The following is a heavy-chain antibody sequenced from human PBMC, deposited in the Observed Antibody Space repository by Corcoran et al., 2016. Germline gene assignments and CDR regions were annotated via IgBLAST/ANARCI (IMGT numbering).Heavy chain of an antibody. CDR1: GDSVSNNSAA. CDR2: TYYRSKWYN. J-gene: IGHJ4*02. V-gene: IGHV6-1*01. D-gene: IGHD2-15*01. CDR3: ARDRTSGTWPLIDY. Sequence: QVQLQKSGRGLVKHSQTLSLTCAISGDSVSNNSAAWTWIRQSPSRGLEWLGRTYYRSKWYNDYAVSVKSRINITPDKSKNQFSLQLNSVTTEDTAVYYCARDRTSGTWPLIDYWGQGTLVTVSS.